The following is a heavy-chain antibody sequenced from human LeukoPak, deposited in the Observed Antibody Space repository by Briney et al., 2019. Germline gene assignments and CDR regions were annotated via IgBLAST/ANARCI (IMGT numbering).Heavy chain of an antibody. J-gene: IGHJ3*02. Sequence: ASVKVSCKASGYTFTGNYMHWVRQAPGQGLEWMGWINPNSGGTNYAQKFQGRVTMTRDTSISTAYMELSRLRSDDTAVYYCASRSHMVRGAEPHDAFDIWGQGTMVTVSS. CDR2: INPNSGGT. CDR3: ASRSHMVRGAEPHDAFDI. V-gene: IGHV1-2*02. CDR1: GYTFTGNY. D-gene: IGHD3-10*01.